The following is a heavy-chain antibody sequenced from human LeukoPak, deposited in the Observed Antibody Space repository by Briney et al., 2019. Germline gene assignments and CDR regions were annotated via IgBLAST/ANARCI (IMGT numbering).Heavy chain of an antibody. CDR3: ASGSSGWYYFDY. J-gene: IGHJ4*02. CDR1: GGTFSSHA. V-gene: IGHV1-69*06. D-gene: IGHD6-19*01. CDR2: IIPIFGTA. Sequence: SVTVSCKASGGTFSSHAISWVRQAPGQGLEWMGGIIPIFGTANYAQKFQGRVTITADKSTSTAYMELSSLRSEDTAMYYRASGSSGWYYFDYWGRGTLVTVSS.